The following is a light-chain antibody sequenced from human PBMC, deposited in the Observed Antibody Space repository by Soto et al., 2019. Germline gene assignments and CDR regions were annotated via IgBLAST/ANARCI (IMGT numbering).Light chain of an antibody. CDR1: ALPKKY. J-gene: IGLJ1*01. CDR3: LSADSRCNYG. CDR2: KDS. V-gene: IGLV3-16*01. Sequence: SYELTQPPSVSVSLGQMARITCSGEALPKKYAYWYQQKPGQFPVLVIYKDSERPSGIPERFSGSSSGTIVTLTISGVQAEDGAGYYCLSADSRCNYGFGTGTKVAVL.